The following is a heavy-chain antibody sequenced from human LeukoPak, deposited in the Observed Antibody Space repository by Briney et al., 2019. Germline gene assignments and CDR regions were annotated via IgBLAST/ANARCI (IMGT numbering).Heavy chain of an antibody. CDR2: ISPSSHDI. CDR1: GFSFSDSY. J-gene: IGHJ4*01. CDR3: STDPRLLTY. V-gene: IGHV3-11*01. Sequence: PGGSLRLSCVVSGFSFSDSYMTWLRQTPGKGLESLAYISPSSHDIYYADSVKGRFTISRDNARTSLYLQMNSLGPDDTALYYCSTDPRLLTYWGHGTLVTVSS. D-gene: IGHD2-8*01.